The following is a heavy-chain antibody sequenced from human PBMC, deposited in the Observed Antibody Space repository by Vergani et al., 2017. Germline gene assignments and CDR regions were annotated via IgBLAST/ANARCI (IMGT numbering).Heavy chain of an antibody. CDR2: IKSDGRT. CDR1: GFRVTTYY. J-gene: IGHJ4*01. D-gene: IGHD2-15*01. Sequence: VELLESGGGLAQPGGSLRVPCSASGFRVTTYYLSWVRQAPGKGLEWVSVIKSDGRTSYAESVRGRFTISRDTSRNAVYLQMNILRVEDTGVYYCTRSECSGTTCYGHYFDLWGHESLVTVSS. V-gene: IGHV3-66*02. CDR3: TRSECSGTTCYGHYFDL.